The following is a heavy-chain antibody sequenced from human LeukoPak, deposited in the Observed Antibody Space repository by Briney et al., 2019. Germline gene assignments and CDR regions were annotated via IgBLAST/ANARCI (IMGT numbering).Heavy chain of an antibody. J-gene: IGHJ6*03. CDR2: ISSSGSTI. V-gene: IGHV3-48*03. CDR1: GFTFSSYE. Sequence: GGSMRLSCAASGFTFSSYEMNWVRQAPGKGLEWVSYISSSGSTIYYADSVKGRFTISRDNAKNSLYLQMNSLRAEDTAVYYCASNPRDYYYMDVWGKGTTVTVSS. CDR3: ASNPRDYYYMDV.